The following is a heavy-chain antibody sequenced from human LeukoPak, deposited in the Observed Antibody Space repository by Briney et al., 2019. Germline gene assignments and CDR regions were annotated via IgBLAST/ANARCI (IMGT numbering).Heavy chain of an antibody. Sequence: SETLSLTCAVYGGSFSGYYWSWIRQPPGKGLEWIGEINHSGSTNYNPSLKSRVTISVDTSKNQFSLKLSSVTAADTAVYYCAGMVPDAFDIWRQGTMVTVSS. CDR1: GGSFSGYY. D-gene: IGHD3-10*01. CDR3: AGMVPDAFDI. V-gene: IGHV4-34*01. J-gene: IGHJ3*02. CDR2: INHSGST.